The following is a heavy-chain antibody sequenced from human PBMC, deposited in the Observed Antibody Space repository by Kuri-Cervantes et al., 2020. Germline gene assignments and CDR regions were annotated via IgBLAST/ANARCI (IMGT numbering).Heavy chain of an antibody. J-gene: IGHJ3*02. CDR1: GFSLSTSGVG. D-gene: IGHD3-10*01. CDR2: IYWDDDK. CDR3: AHSQAVINFGAFDI. V-gene: IGHV2-5*02. Sequence: SGPTLVKPTQTLTLTCTFSGFSLSTSGVGVGWIRQPPGKALEWLALIYWDDDKRYSPSLKSRLTITKDTSKNQVVLTTTNMDPVDTATYYCAHSQAVINFGAFDIWGQGTMVTVSS.